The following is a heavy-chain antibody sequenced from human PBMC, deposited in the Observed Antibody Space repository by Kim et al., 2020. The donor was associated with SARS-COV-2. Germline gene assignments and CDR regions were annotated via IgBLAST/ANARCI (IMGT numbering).Heavy chain of an antibody. J-gene: IGHJ6*02. CDR1: GGSFNDYY. D-gene: IGHD3-10*01. Sequence: SETLSLTCAVYGGSFNDYYWSWIRQPPGKGLEWIGEINHSGSTNYNPSLKSRVIISVDTSKKQFSLKLSSVTAADTAVYYCAGGEDVDSGRYGGMDVWGQGNTVTVSS. CDR2: INHSGST. V-gene: IGHV4-34*01. CDR3: AGGEDVDSGRYGGMDV.